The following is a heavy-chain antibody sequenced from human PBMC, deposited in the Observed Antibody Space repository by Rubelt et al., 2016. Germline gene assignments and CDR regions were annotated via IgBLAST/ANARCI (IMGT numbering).Heavy chain of an antibody. V-gene: IGHV1-69*01. Sequence: QVQLVQSRAEVKKPGSSVKVSCKASGGTFSSYAISWVRQAPGQGLEWMGGIIPIFGTANYAQKFQGRVTITADESTRPAYLVLSSLRSEYTAVCYCARVNILTACPLDDWGQGTLVTVSS. CDR2: IIPIFGTA. J-gene: IGHJ4*02. CDR1: GGTFSSYA. CDR3: ARVNILTACPLDD. D-gene: IGHD3-9*01.